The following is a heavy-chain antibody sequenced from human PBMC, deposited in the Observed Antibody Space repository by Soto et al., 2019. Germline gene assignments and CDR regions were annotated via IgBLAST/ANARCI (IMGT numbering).Heavy chain of an antibody. V-gene: IGHV1-69*04. CDR1: GDTFSFYS. D-gene: IGHD3-10*01. CDR3: TTSYGAGYRAFDY. CDR2: VNPILSMS. J-gene: IGHJ4*02. Sequence: QVQLVQSGAEVKRPGSSVKVSCKASGDTFSFYSINWVRQAPGLGLEWMGRVNPILSMSNYAQRFQGRVTMTAEKSTSTACMELSGLRSEDTAMYYCTTSYGAGYRAFDYWGQGALVTVSS.